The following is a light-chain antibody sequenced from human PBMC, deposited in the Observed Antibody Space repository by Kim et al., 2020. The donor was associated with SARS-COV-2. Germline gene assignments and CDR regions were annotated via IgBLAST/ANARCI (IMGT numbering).Light chain of an antibody. CDR1: QSVSGNQ. J-gene: IGKJ2*01. V-gene: IGKV3-20*01. CDR2: GVA. CDR3: QQYDNRPHT. Sequence: TVLTQSPGTLSLSPGETATLTCRASQSVSGNQLAWYQLRRGQAPRLLMYGVAARAPGIPDRFSVSGSGTEFVLTISRLEREDFALYYCQQYDNRPHTFGQGTKLEI.